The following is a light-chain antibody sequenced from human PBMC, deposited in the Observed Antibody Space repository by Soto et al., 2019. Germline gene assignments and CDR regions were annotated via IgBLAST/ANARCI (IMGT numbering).Light chain of an antibody. Sequence: DIQMTQSPSTLSAYVGDRVTITCRASEKINKWLAWYQQKPGKAPKLLISDASSLESGVPSRFSGCGSGTEFTLTISSLQPDDFATYYCQQCNSYPWTFGQGTKVEIK. J-gene: IGKJ1*01. CDR2: DAS. V-gene: IGKV1-5*01. CDR1: EKINKW. CDR3: QQCNSYPWT.